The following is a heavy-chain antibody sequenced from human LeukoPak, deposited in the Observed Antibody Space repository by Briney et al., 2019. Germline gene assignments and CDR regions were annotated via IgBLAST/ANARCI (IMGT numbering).Heavy chain of an antibody. V-gene: IGHV3-21*01. Sequence: PGGSLRLSCTASGFTFGDYALSWFRQAPGKGLEWVSSISSSSSYIYYADSVKGRFTISRDNAKNSLYLQMNSLRAEDTAVYYCASLKVGYSKQPGPWGQGTLVTVS. CDR3: ASLKVGYSKQPGP. J-gene: IGHJ5*02. CDR2: ISSSSSYI. CDR1: GFTFGDYA. D-gene: IGHD6-13*01.